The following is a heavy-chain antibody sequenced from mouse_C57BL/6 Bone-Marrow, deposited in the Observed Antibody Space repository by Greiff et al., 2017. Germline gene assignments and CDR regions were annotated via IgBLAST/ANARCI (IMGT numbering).Heavy chain of an antibody. Sequence: EVQGVESGGGLVQPGGSMKLSCVASGFTFSNYWMNWVRQSPEKGLEWVAQIRLKSDNYATHYAESVKGRFTISRDGSKSSVYLQMNNLRAEDTGIYYCTGGTTAQFAYWGQGTRVTVSA. CDR3: TGGTTAQFAY. V-gene: IGHV6-3*01. CDR1: GFTFSNYW. J-gene: IGHJ3*01. CDR2: IRLKSDNYAT. D-gene: IGHD1-2*01.